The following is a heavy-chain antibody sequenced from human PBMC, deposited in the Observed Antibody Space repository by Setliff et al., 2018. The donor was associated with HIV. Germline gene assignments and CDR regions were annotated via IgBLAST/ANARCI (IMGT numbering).Heavy chain of an antibody. Sequence: SETLSLTCTVSGGSINPYYWIWIRQPPGKRLEWIGFIYYTGSTHYNPSLKSRVSMSLDTSKNQFSLSLSSVTAADTAVYYCARGFTNYDIMTGYPRAPYYYYYMDVWGKGTTVTVSS. CDR1: GGSINPYY. D-gene: IGHD3-9*01. CDR3: ARGFTNYDIMTGYPRAPYYYYYMDV. CDR2: IYYTGST. V-gene: IGHV4-59*08. J-gene: IGHJ6*03.